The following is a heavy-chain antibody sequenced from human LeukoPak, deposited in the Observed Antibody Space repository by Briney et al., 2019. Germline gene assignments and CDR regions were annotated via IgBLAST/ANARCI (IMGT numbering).Heavy chain of an antibody. CDR2: ITSSNTSTPL. CDR3: AREIVVGETGSYFDY. Sequence: AGGSLRLSCAASGFSFSVFYMTWIRQAPGKGLEWVSYITSSNTSTPLYYADSVKGRFTISRDNAKNSLYLQMNSLRAEDTDVYYCAREIVVGETGSYFDYWGQGILVTVSS. V-gene: IGHV3-11*01. CDR1: GFSFSVFY. J-gene: IGHJ4*02. D-gene: IGHD3-22*01.